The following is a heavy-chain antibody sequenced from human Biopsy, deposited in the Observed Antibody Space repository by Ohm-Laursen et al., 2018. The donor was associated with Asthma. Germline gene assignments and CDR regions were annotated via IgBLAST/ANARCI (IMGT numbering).Heavy chain of an antibody. CDR3: ARDFTIGSGSPFHF. J-gene: IGHJ4*01. Sequence: SLRLSCAASGFTVSTNGMSWVRQPPGKGLEWVASISSLSRYIYHATSLRGRFTISRDNAKSSLHLQMSSLGAEDTAVYFCARDFTIGSGSPFHFWGPGTLVTVSS. V-gene: IGHV3-21*01. CDR2: ISSLSRYI. D-gene: IGHD3-10*01. CDR1: GFTVSTNG.